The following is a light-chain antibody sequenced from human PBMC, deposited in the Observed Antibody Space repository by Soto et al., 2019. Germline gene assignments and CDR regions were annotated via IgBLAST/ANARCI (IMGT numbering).Light chain of an antibody. V-gene: IGKV3-15*01. CDR2: GAS. CDR1: QGVRSD. J-gene: IGKJ4*01. Sequence: EIAMTQSPDTLSVSPGDRATLSCRASQGVRSDLAWYQQKPGQAPRLLIYGASTRATGIPARFSGSGSGTEFTLTISSLQSEDFAVYYCQQYNSRPLTFGGGTKVDIK. CDR3: QQYNSRPLT.